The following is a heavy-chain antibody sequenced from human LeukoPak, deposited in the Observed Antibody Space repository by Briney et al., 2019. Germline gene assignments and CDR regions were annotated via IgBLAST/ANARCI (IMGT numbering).Heavy chain of an antibody. V-gene: IGHV3-64*01. CDR3: ARTYCSSTSCLVDY. D-gene: IGHD2-2*01. Sequence: GGSLRLSCAASGFTFSIYSMRWVRQAPGKGLEYVSAISSSGGSIYYANSVKGRFTISRDNSKNTLYLQMGSLRAEDMAVYYCARTYCSSTSCLVDYWGQGTLVTVYS. J-gene: IGHJ4*02. CDR2: ISSSGGSI. CDR1: GFTFSIYS.